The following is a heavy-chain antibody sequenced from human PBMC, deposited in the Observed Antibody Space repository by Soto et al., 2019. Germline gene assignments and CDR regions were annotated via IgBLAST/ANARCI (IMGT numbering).Heavy chain of an antibody. V-gene: IGHV3-11*06. J-gene: IGHJ4*02. CDR1: GFTFSDHY. D-gene: IGHD1-1*01. CDR2: SSNSGSFT. Sequence: GGSLRLSCAASGFTFSDHYMSWIRQAPGKGLEWIGYSSNSGSFTRYADSVKGRFSISRDNAKNSLYLQINSLRGDDTAIYYCVRSGDNYNLLYYWSQGSPVTVSS. CDR3: VRSGDNYNLLYY.